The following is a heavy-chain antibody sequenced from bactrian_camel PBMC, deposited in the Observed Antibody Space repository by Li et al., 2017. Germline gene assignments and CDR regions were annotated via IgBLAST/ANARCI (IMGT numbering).Heavy chain of an antibody. CDR1: GSIYGGAC. CDR2: IDRDGIA. CDR3: AADVVNLQLARSYNY. Sequence: HVQLVESGGGSVQAGGSLRLSCGASGSIYGGACVGWLRQAPGKEREGVTAIDRDGIASYADSVKGRFTVSRDNANNTVNLMMNSLKPEDTDMYYCAADVVNLQLARSYNYWGQGTQVTVS. V-gene: IGHV3S53*01. J-gene: IGHJ4*01. D-gene: IGHD7*01.